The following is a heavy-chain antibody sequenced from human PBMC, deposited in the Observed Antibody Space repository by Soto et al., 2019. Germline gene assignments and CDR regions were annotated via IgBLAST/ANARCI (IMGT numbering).Heavy chain of an antibody. V-gene: IGHV4-61*01. Sequence: SETLSLTCIVSGDSISSSSYYWSWIRQPPGKGLEWIGYIYYSGSTNYNPSLKSRVTISVDTSKNQFSLKLSSVTAADTAVYYCARSDGRYWGQGTLVTVSS. J-gene: IGHJ4*02. CDR3: ARSDGRY. CDR1: GDSISSSSYY. CDR2: IYYSGST.